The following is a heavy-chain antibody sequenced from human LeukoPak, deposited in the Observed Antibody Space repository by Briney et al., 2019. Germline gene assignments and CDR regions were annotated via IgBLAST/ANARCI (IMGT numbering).Heavy chain of an antibody. CDR1: GFIFTNYF. Sequence: GGSLRLSCAASGFIFTNYFMSWVRQAPGKGLEWVASIKHDGSEKYYVDSVRGRFTISRDNTMNSLYLQMSSLRAEDTAVYYCATDRGWRTSGYYLYYFEYWGQGTLVTVSS. D-gene: IGHD3-3*01. V-gene: IGHV3-7*01. J-gene: IGHJ4*02. CDR3: ATDRGWRTSGYYLYYFEY. CDR2: IKHDGSEK.